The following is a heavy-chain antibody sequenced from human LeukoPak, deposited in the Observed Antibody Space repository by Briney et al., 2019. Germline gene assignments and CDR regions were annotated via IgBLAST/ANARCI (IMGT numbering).Heavy chain of an antibody. CDR3: ARDGGSYSAPFDY. V-gene: IGHV1-69*05. CDR1: GGTFSSYA. CDR2: IIPIFGTA. D-gene: IGHD1-26*01. J-gene: IGHJ4*02. Sequence: SVKVSCKASGGTFSSYAISWARQAPGQGLEWMGGIIPIFGTANYAQKFQGRVTITTDESTSTAYMELSSLRSEDTAVYYCARDGGSYSAPFDYWGQGTLVTVSS.